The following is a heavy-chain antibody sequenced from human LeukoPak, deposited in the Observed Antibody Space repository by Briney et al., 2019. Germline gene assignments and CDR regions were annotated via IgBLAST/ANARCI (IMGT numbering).Heavy chain of an antibody. Sequence: GGSLRLSCAASGFTFSSYAMHWFRQAPGKGLEWVAVISYDGSNKYYADSVKGRFTISRDNSKNTLYLQMNSLRAEDTAVYYCARDGVITRNDAFDIWSQGTMVTVPS. D-gene: IGHD3-22*01. CDR3: ARDGVITRNDAFDI. CDR2: ISYDGSNK. V-gene: IGHV3-30-3*01. CDR1: GFTFSSYA. J-gene: IGHJ3*02.